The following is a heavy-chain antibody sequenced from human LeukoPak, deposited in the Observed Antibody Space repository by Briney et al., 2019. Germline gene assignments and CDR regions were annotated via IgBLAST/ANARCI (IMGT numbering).Heavy chain of an antibody. CDR2: IYTSGST. Sequence: SETLSLTCTVSGGSISSYYWSWIRQPAGKGLEGIGRIYTSGSTNYNPSLKSRVTMSVDTSKNQFSLKLSSVTAADTAVYYCARDRGYSSSWYYFDYWGQGTPVTVSS. CDR1: GGSISSYY. V-gene: IGHV4-4*07. D-gene: IGHD6-13*01. J-gene: IGHJ4*02. CDR3: ARDRGYSSSWYYFDY.